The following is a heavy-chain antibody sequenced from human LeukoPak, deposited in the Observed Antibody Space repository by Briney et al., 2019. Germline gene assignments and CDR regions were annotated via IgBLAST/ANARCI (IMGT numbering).Heavy chain of an antibody. D-gene: IGHD3-16*01. CDR1: GGSISSYY. CDR2: IYYSGST. J-gene: IGHJ4*02. V-gene: IGHV4-59*08. Sequence: SETLSLTCTVSGGSISSYYWSWIRQPPGKGLEWIGYIYYSGSTNYNPSLKSRVTISVDTSKNQFSLKLSSVTAADTAVYYCARHSRDGGGWAYYFDYWGQGTLVTVSS. CDR3: ARHSRDGGGWAYYFDY.